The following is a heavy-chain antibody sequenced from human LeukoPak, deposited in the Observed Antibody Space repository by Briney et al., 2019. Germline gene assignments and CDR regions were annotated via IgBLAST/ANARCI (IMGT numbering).Heavy chain of an antibody. V-gene: IGHV3-48*04. Sequence: GGSLRLSCAASGFTFSSYSMNWVRQAPGKGLEWVSYISSSGSTIYYADSVKGRFTISRDNAKNSLYLQMNSLRAEDTAVYYCAGNYDSSGYALDYWGQGTLVTVSS. CDR3: AGNYDSSGYALDY. D-gene: IGHD3-22*01. CDR1: GFTFSSYS. CDR2: ISSSGSTI. J-gene: IGHJ4*02.